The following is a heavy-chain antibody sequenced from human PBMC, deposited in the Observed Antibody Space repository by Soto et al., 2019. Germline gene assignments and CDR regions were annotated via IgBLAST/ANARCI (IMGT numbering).Heavy chain of an antibody. CDR2: IYDNGIT. J-gene: IGHJ4*02. CDR1: GRSITSYY. CDR3: ARTYDSNGYANEFDS. V-gene: IGHV4-59*12. Sequence: SETLSLTCSVSGRSITSYYWSWVRQPPGKGLEWIGYIYDNGITSQNPSLKSRVTMSADTSQNQFSLKLTSVTGADTAVYYCARTYDSNGYANEFDSWGQGILVTVSS. D-gene: IGHD3-22*01.